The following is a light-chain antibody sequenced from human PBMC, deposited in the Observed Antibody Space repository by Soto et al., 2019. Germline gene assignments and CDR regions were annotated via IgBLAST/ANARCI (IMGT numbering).Light chain of an antibody. CDR3: LQHNSYPIT. CDR1: QTIGSW. J-gene: IGKJ5*01. CDR2: KAS. Sequence: DIQMTQSPSTLSGSVGDRVTITCRASQTIGSWLAWYQQKPGKAPKLLIYKASTLKSGVPSRFSGSGSGTEFTLTISSLQPEDFATYYCLQHNSYPITFGQGTRLEIK. V-gene: IGKV1-5*03.